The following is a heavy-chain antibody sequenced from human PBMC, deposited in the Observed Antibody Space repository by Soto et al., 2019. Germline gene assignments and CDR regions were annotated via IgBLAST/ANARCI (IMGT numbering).Heavy chain of an antibody. Sequence: EVQLLESGGGLVQPGGSLRLSCAASGFTFSSYAMSWVRQAPGKGLEWVSAISGSGGSTYYADSVKGRFTISRDNSKNTLYLQMNSLRADDTAVYYCAKAFVVTIFGVVIPDAFDIWGQGTMVTVSS. CDR1: GFTFSSYA. CDR2: ISGSGGST. CDR3: AKAFVVTIFGVVIPDAFDI. D-gene: IGHD3-3*01. J-gene: IGHJ3*02. V-gene: IGHV3-23*01.